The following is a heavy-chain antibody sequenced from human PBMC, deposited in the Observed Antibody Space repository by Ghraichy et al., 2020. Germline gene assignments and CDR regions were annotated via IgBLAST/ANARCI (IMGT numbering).Heavy chain of an antibody. V-gene: IGHV3-7*01. J-gene: IGHJ3*02. D-gene: IGHD5-18*01. CDR3: ARDPTRGYSYGYLAFDI. CDR1: GFTFSSYW. Sequence: GGSLRLSCAASGFTFSSYWMSWVRQAPGKGLEWVANIKQDGSEKYYVDSVKGRFTISRDNAKNSLYLQMNSLRAEDTAVYYCARDPTRGYSYGYLAFDIWGQGTMVTVSS. CDR2: IKQDGSEK.